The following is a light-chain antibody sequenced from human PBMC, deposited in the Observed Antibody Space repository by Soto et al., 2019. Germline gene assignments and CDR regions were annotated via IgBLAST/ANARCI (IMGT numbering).Light chain of an antibody. J-gene: IGLJ1*01. Sequence: QSALTQPASVSGSPGQSITISCTGTSSDVGDYDFVSWYQQHPGKAPKLMIYEVSNRPSGVSNRFSGSKSGNTASLTISGLXAEDEAEYYCSSYTSSSTLRVFGSGTKVTVL. CDR3: SSYTSSSTLRV. CDR1: SSDVGDYDF. V-gene: IGLV2-14*01. CDR2: EVS.